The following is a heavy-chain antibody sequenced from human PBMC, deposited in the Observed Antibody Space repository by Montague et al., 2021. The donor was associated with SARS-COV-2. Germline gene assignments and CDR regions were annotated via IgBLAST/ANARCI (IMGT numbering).Heavy chain of an antibody. J-gene: IGHJ6*02. D-gene: IGHD1-1*01. CDR1: GGSISTYY. Sequence: SETLSLTCTVSGGSISTYYWNWIRQPPGKGLEWIGYIYYNGHTAXXPSLKSRVTISVDTSKNQFSLKLTSVTAADTAVYYCARDRETTTDKFYGMDVWGQGTTVTVSS. V-gene: IGHV4-59*01. CDR2: IYYNGHT. CDR3: ARDRETTTDKFYGMDV.